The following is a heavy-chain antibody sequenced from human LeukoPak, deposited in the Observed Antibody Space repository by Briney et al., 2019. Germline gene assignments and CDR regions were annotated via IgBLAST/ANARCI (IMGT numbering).Heavy chain of an antibody. Sequence: SVKVSCKASGGTFSSYAISWVRQAPGQGLEWMGGIIPIFGTANYAQKFQGRVTITADESTSTAYMELSSLRSEDTAVYYCARTDYGDRLYYYMEVWGKGTTVTISS. CDR1: GGTFSSYA. V-gene: IGHV1-69*13. CDR2: IIPIFGTA. D-gene: IGHD4-17*01. CDR3: ARTDYGDRLYYYMEV. J-gene: IGHJ6*03.